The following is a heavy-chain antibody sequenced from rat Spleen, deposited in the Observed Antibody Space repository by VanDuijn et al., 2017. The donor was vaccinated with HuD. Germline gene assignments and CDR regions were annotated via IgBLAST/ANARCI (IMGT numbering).Heavy chain of an antibody. CDR3: TREYLTTGVMDA. CDR2: VWYDGDT. Sequence: QVQLKESGPGLVQPSQTLSLSCTVSGFSLTKHSVSWVRQPPGKGPEWMGRVWYDGDTAYNSALKSRLSISRDTSKNQLFLKMNSLQTDDTGTYYCTREYLTTGVMDAWGQGASVTVSS. V-gene: IGHV2-63*01. J-gene: IGHJ4*01. D-gene: IGHD1-4*01. CDR1: GFSLTKHS.